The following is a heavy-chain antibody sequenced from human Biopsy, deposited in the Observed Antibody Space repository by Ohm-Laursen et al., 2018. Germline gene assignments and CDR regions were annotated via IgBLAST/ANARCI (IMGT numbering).Heavy chain of an antibody. J-gene: IGHJ1*01. CDR1: GYTFTGQY. CDR3: AKGQDLRGGAEYFQH. D-gene: IGHD2-15*01. CDR2: INPHSGTT. Sequence: ASVKVSCKASGYTFTGQYLHWVRQVPGQGLEWMGWINPHSGTTKFAQDFQGRVTMTRDTSITTAHMELRRLRSDDTAVYYCAKGQDLRGGAEYFQHWGQGAQVTVSS. V-gene: IGHV1-2*02.